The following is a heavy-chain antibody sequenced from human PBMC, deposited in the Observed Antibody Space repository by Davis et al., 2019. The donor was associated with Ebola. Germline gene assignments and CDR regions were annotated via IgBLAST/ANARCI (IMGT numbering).Heavy chain of an antibody. J-gene: IGHJ6*02. V-gene: IGHV6-1*01. D-gene: IGHD3-10*01. Sequence: HPQTLSLTRAISVDSVSRAGWNCLRHSPPRGREWRVRTYYNSKWYNDYAVPVKSRITINPDTSNNQFHMQLNSGTPEDTALCYCATGWFRGGMDVWGEGNTVTVS. CDR2: TYYNSKWYN. CDR3: ATGWFRGGMDV. CDR1: VDSVSRAG.